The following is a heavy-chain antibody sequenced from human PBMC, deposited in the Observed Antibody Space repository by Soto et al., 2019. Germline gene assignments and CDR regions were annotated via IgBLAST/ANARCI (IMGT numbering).Heavy chain of an antibody. CDR1: GFTFSSFG. J-gene: IGHJ4*02. Sequence: QVQLVESGGGVVQPGRSLRLSCAASGFTFSSFGMHWVRQAPGKGLEWLAVASYDGSYKYYADSVKGRFTISRDNSKNPPCLQDNSPRAEDTAVYYCAKERSVVATTPDFDYWGQGTLVTVSS. V-gene: IGHV3-30*18. CDR2: ASYDGSYK. D-gene: IGHD5-12*01. CDR3: AKERSVVATTPDFDY.